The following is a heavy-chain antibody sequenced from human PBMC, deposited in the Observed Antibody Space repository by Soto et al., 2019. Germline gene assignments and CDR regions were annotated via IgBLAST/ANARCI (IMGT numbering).Heavy chain of an antibody. CDR3: ARDLRFLEWSDYYYSYGMDV. CDR2: IWYDGSNK. J-gene: IGHJ6*02. D-gene: IGHD3-3*01. Sequence: GGSLRLACAASGFTFSSYGMHWVRQAPGKGLEWVAVIWYDGSNKYYADSVKGRVTISRDNSKNTLYLQMNSLRAEDTAVHYCARDLRFLEWSDYYYSYGMDVWGQGTTVTVSS. V-gene: IGHV3-33*01. CDR1: GFTFSSYG.